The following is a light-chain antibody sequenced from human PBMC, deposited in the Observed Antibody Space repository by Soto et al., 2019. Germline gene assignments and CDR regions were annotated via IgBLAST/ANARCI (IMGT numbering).Light chain of an antibody. CDR1: SSNIGNNY. J-gene: IGLJ3*02. CDR3: GTWDGSLTAGV. CDR2: DND. V-gene: IGLV1-51*01. Sequence: SVLTQPPSVSAAPGQKVTISCSGSSSNIGNNYVSWYQQFPGTAPKLLIFDNDKRPSGIPDRFSGSKSGTSATLAITGLQTGDEADYYCGTWDGSLTAGVFGGGTQLTVL.